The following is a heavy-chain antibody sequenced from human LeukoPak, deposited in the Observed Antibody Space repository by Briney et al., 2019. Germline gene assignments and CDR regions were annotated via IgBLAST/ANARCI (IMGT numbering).Heavy chain of an antibody. V-gene: IGHV1-69*04. Sequence: SVKLSCKASRATFSSYAISPVRKSTGQGLEWMGRINAVLGIASYAQKFQGRVTITTDKSTSTAYMVLSSLRSGEAIVYSCAARAYDWGEGSLV. CDR3: AARAYD. CDR2: INAVLGIA. CDR1: RATFSSYA. D-gene: IGHD2-8*01. J-gene: IGHJ4*02.